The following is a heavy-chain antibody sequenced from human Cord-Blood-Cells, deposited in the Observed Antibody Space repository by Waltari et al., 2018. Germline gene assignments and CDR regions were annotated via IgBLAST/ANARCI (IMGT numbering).Heavy chain of an antibody. J-gene: IGHJ3*02. CDR2: IIPIFGTA. CDR3: ARFLDATGDNAFDI. D-gene: IGHD7-27*01. Sequence: QVQLVQSGAEVKKPGSSVKVSCQASGGTFSSYAISWVRQALGQGLEWMGGIIPIFGTANYAQKFQGRVTITADESTSTAYMELSSLRSEDTAVYYCARFLDATGDNAFDIWGQGTMVTVSS. V-gene: IGHV1-69*01. CDR1: GGTFSSYA.